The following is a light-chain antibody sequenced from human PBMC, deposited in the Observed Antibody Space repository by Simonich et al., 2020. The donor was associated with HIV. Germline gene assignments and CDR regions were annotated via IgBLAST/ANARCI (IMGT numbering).Light chain of an antibody. Sequence: QTVVTQEPSFSVSPGGTVTLTCGLSSGSVSTSYYPSWYQQTPGPLPTSSNPSSTQQTPGQAPRTLTYNTNTRSSGVPDRFSGSILGNKAALTITGAQADDESDYYCVLYMGSGISVFGGGTKLTVL. J-gene: IGLJ3*02. CDR3: VLYMGSGISV. CDR2: NTN. V-gene: IGLV8-61*01. CDR1: SGSVSTSYY.